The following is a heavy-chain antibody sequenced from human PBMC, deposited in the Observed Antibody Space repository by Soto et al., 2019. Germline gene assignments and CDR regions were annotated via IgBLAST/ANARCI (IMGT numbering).Heavy chain of an antibody. J-gene: IGHJ5*02. V-gene: IGHV4-59*02. D-gene: IGHD3-9*01. CDR3: ARELRYFDWLGAHNWFDP. CDR2: VSYTGTT. Sequence: SETLALTCTVSGASVSIYDGGWIRQPPGKGLEWIGHVSYTGTTNYNPSLKSRVTMSLDTSKNQFSLKLSSVTAADTAVYYCARELRYFDWLGAHNWFDPWGQATLVTVSS. CDR1: GASVSIYD.